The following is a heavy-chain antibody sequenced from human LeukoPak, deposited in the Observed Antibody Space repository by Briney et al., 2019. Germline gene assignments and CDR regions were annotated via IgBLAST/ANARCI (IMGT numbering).Heavy chain of an antibody. J-gene: IGHJ4*02. CDR2: ISGSGGST. CDR1: GFTFSSYG. Sequence: GGSLRLSCAASGFTFSSYGMSWVRQAPGKGLEWVSAISGSGGSTYYADSVKGRFAISRDNSKNTLYLQMNSLRAEDTAVYYCATPPTVTRNYWGQGTLVTVSS. D-gene: IGHD4-17*01. V-gene: IGHV3-23*01. CDR3: ATPPTVTRNY.